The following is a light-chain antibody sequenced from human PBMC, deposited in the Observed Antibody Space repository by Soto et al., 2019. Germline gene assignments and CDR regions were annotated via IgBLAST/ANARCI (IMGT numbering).Light chain of an antibody. CDR1: ESVSSN. CDR3: QQYNNWLT. Sequence: EMVMTQSPATLSVSPGERATLSCRASESVSSNLAWYQQKPGQAPRLLIYGATTRATGLPVRFSGSGSGTEFTLTISSLQSEDFAVYYCQQYNNWLTFGGGTKVEIK. CDR2: GAT. J-gene: IGKJ4*01. V-gene: IGKV3-15*01.